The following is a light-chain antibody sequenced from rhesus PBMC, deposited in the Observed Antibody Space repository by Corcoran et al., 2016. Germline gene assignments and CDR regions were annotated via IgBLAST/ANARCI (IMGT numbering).Light chain of an antibody. CDR2: KAS. CDR1: EKVDNY. CDR3: QHGYSTPFT. J-gene: IGKJ3*01. V-gene: IGKV1-74*01. Sequence: DIQMTQSPSSLSASVGDRVTITRRASEKVDNYLNWYQQKPGKAPKLLIYKASNLQSGVPSRFSGSGSGTDYTFTISSLQPEDVATYYCQHGYSTPFTFGPGTKLDIK.